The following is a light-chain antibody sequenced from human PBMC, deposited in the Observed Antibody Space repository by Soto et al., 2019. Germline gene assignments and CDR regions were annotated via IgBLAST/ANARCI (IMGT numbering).Light chain of an antibody. Sequence: QPVLTQSPSASASPGASVKLTCTMSSVHSDYAIAWHQQQPEKGPRYLMKVTSDGSHTKGDGIPDRFSGSSSGADRYLTISSLRSDDEADYYCQAWGTGGVFGGGTKLTVL. CDR3: QAWGTGGV. CDR2: VTSDGSH. CDR1: SVHSDYA. V-gene: IGLV4-69*01. J-gene: IGLJ3*02.